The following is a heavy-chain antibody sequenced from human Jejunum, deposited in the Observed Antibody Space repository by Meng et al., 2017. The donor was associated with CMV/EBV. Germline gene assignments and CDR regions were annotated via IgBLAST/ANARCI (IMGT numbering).Heavy chain of an antibody. V-gene: IGHV1-18*04. CDR3: ARDQSGRVSGLYSGFHVDS. D-gene: IGHD6-19*01. Sequence: YGISWVRQAPGQGPEWMGWISGYDGDTRYAQKFQDRVTMTTDTSTSTAYMELRSLRSDDTAVYYCARDQSGRVSGLYSGFHVDSWGQGTVVTVSS. CDR1: YG. CDR2: ISGYDGDT. J-gene: IGHJ4*02.